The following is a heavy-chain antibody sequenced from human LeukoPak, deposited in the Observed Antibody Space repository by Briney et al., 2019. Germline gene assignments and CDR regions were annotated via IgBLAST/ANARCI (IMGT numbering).Heavy chain of an antibody. CDR2: IYYSGST. V-gene: IGHV4-39*01. CDR1: GGSISSSSYY. D-gene: IGHD5-18*01. CDR3: ARRSGYSYGLFDY. Sequence: SETLSLTCTVSGGSISSSSYYWGWIRQPPGKGLEWIGSIYYSGSTYYNPSLKSRVTISVDTSKNQFSLKLSSVTAADTAVYYCARRSGYSYGLFDYWGQGTLVTVSS. J-gene: IGHJ4*02.